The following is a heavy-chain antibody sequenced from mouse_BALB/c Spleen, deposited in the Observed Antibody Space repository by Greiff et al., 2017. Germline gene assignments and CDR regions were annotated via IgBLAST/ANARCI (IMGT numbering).Heavy chain of an antibody. Sequence: VQLQQSGPELMKPGASVKISCKASGYSFTSYYMHWVKQSHGKSLEWIGYIDPFNGGTSYNQKFKGKATLTVDKSSSTAYMQLSSPTSEDSAVYYCTREGVYYYGSSRMDAMDYWGQGTSVTVSS. D-gene: IGHD1-1*01. V-gene: IGHV1S135*01. CDR2: IDPFNGGT. J-gene: IGHJ4*01. CDR3: TREGVYYYGSSRMDAMDY. CDR1: GYSFTSYY.